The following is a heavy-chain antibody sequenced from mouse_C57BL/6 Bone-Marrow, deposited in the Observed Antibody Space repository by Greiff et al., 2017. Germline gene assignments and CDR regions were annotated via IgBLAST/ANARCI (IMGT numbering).Heavy chain of an antibody. Sequence: VQLKESGAELVKPGASVKLSCTASGFNIKDYYMHWVKQRTEQGLEWIGRIDPEDGETKYAPKFQGKATITADTSSNTAYLQLSSLTSEDTAVYYCARDYSDDSSYWYFDVWGTGTTVTVSS. CDR3: ARDYSDDSSYWYFDV. CDR1: GFNIKDYY. V-gene: IGHV14-2*01. CDR2: IDPEDGET. J-gene: IGHJ1*03. D-gene: IGHD1-1*01.